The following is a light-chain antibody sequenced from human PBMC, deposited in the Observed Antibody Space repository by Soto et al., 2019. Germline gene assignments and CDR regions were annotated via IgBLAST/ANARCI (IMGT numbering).Light chain of an antibody. J-gene: IGKJ4*01. CDR2: GAS. Sequence: QAPATLSLYPGERATLSCRASQSISIHLAWYQQKPGQAPRLLIYGASTRATGIPARFTGSGSGTEFTLTFCTVQSEDYAVHFCQPYIRWPLTFGGGTKVDI. V-gene: IGKV3-15*01. CDR1: QSISIH. CDR3: QPYIRWPLT.